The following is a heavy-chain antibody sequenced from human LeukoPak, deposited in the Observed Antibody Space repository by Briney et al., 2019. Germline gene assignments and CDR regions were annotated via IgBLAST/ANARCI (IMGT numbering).Heavy chain of an antibody. V-gene: IGHV3-23*01. CDR1: GFIFSSYP. D-gene: IGHD3-10*01. Sequence: QPGGSLRLSCAASGFIFSSYPMSWVRQAPGKGLEWVSAISGTAENTYYADSVKGRFSISRDNSRNTVHLQMNSLRPEDTAVYYCANQRGGFWDQGTLVTVSS. CDR3: ANQRGGF. J-gene: IGHJ4*02. CDR2: ISGTAENT.